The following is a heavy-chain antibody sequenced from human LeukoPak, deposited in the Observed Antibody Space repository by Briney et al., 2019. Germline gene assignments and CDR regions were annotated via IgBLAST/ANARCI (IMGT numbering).Heavy chain of an antibody. CDR2: ISGSGGST. V-gene: IGHV3-23*01. CDR3: AKHYGSGSYGSYYYYNMDV. CDR1: GFTFSSYA. D-gene: IGHD3-10*01. Sequence: GGSLRLSCAVSGFTFSSYAMSWVRQAPGKGLEWVSVISGSGGSTYYADSVKGRFTISRDNSMNTLYVQMNGLRAEDTAVYYCAKHYGSGSYGSYYYYNMDVWGKGTTVTVSS. J-gene: IGHJ6*03.